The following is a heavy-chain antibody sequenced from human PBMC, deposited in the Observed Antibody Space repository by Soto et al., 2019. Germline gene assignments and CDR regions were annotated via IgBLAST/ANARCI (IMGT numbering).Heavy chain of an antibody. D-gene: IGHD1-26*01. CDR2: IYHSGST. V-gene: IGHV4-4*02. CDR1: GGSISGSKG. J-gene: IGHJ6*02. CDR3: ARVSGSYYYGMDV. Sequence: SETMCVTSTVAGGSISGSKGWSWVRQPPGKGLEWIGEIYHSGSTNYNPSLKSRVTISVDKSKNQFSLKLSSVTAADTAVYYCARVSGSYYYGMDVWGQGTTVTVSS.